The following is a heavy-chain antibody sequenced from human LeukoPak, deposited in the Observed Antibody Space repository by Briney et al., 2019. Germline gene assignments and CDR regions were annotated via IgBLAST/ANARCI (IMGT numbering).Heavy chain of an antibody. D-gene: IGHD1-26*01. Sequence: GGALRLSCAASGFTFSSYSMNWVRQAPGKGLEWVSSISSSSSYIYYADSVKGRFTISRDNAKNSLYLQMNSLRAEDTAVYYCARDPGTVGAKPYDYWGQGTLVTVSS. CDR3: ARDPGTVGAKPYDY. CDR2: ISSSSSYI. CDR1: GFTFSSYS. J-gene: IGHJ4*02. V-gene: IGHV3-21*01.